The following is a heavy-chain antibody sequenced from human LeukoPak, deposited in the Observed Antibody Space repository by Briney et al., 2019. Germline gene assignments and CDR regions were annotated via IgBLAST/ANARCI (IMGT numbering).Heavy chain of an antibody. CDR1: GFTFSSYS. CDR3: ARDWLEAFDI. D-gene: IGHD3-9*01. CDR2: ISSRSSYI. V-gene: IGHV3-21*01. J-gene: IGHJ3*02. Sequence: GGSLRLSCAASGFTFSSYSMNWVRQAPGKGLEWVSSISSRSSYINYADSVKGRFTISRDNAQNSLYLQMNSLRAEDTAVYYCARDWLEAFDIWGQGTMVTVSS.